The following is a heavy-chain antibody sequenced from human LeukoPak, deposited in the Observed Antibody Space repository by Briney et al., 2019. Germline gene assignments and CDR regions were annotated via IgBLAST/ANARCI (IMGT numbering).Heavy chain of an antibody. CDR1: GGSISSGSYY. CDR2: IYTSGST. D-gene: IGHD2-2*01. V-gene: IGHV4-61*02. J-gene: IGHJ5*02. CDR3: ARESVVGGIIVVVPAPTYNWFDP. Sequence: SQTLSLTCTVSGGSISSGSYYWSWIRQPAGKGLEWIGRIYTSGSTNYNPSLKSRVTISVDTSKNQFSLKLSSVTAADTAVYYCARESVVGGIIVVVPAPTYNWFDPWGQGTLVTVSS.